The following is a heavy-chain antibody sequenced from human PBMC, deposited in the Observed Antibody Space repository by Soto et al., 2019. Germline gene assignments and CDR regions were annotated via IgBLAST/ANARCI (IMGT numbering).Heavy chain of an antibody. D-gene: IGHD2-15*01. J-gene: IGHJ5*02. Sequence: PGGSLRLCCAASGFTFSDAWMSWVRQAPGKGWDWVGRIKSKSDGGTTEYAAPVRGRFTISRDDSKNTLYLQMNSLKTEDTAVYYCTTDLWRIAVVVGSTGYFNPWGQGT. CDR2: IKSKSDGGTT. V-gene: IGHV3-15*01. CDR1: GFTFSDAW. CDR3: TTDLWRIAVVVGSTGYFNP.